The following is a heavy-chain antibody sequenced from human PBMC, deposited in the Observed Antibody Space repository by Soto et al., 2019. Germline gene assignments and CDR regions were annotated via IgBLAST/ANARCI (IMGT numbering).Heavy chain of an antibody. CDR2: INPSGGTT. Sequence: ASVKVSCKASGYTFTNNYMHWVRQAPGQGLEWMGIINPSGGTTRNAQKFQGRVTMTRDTSTSTVYMELSSLRSEDTAVYYCARGAYYYDSSGLGAFDIWGQGTMVTVSS. D-gene: IGHD3-22*01. CDR1: GYTFTNNY. J-gene: IGHJ3*02. V-gene: IGHV1-46*01. CDR3: ARGAYYYDSSGLGAFDI.